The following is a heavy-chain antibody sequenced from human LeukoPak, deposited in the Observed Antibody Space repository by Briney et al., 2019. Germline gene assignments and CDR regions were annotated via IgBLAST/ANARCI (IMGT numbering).Heavy chain of an antibody. Sequence: PQTLSLTCDISGDSVSSNSASWNWIRHPPSRGLEWLGRTYYRSKWYYDYAVSVKSRITISPDTSKNQFSLQLNSVTADDTAVYYCARGFALDFWGQGTMVSVSS. V-gene: IGHV6-1*01. CDR3: ARGFALDF. J-gene: IGHJ3*01. CDR1: GDSVSSNSAS. CDR2: TYYRSKWYY.